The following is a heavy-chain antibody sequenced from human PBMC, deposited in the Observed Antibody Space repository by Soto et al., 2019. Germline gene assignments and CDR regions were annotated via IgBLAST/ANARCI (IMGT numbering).Heavy chain of an antibody. V-gene: IGHV1-69*13. D-gene: IGHD5-18*01. CDR2: IIPIFGTE. J-gene: IGHJ4*02. CDR3: ARDSGGYSYGYFDY. Sequence: SVKVSCKASGGTFSSYAISWVRQAPGQGLEWMGGIIPIFGTENYAQKFQGRVTITADDSTSTAYMELSSLSSEDTAVYYCARDSGGYSYGYFDYWGQGTLVTVSS. CDR1: GGTFSSYA.